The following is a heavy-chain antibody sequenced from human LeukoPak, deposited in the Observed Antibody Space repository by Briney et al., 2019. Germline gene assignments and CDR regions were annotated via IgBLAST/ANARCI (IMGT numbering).Heavy chain of an antibody. CDR3: ARDAIENYDFWSGSYYYFDY. V-gene: IGHV1-46*01. J-gene: IGHJ4*02. Sequence: ASVKVSCKSSGYTITSYYIHWVRQAPGQGLEWMGIINPSGGSTSYAQSFQGRVTMTRDTSTSTVYMELSSLRSEDTAVYYCARDAIENYDFWSGSYYYFDYWGQGTLVTVSS. CDR2: INPSGGST. D-gene: IGHD3-3*01. CDR1: GYTITSYY.